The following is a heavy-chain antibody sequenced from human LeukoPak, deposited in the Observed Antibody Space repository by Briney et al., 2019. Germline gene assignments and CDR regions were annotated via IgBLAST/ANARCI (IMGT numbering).Heavy chain of an antibody. V-gene: IGHV4-39*01. Sequence: SETLSLTCTVSGGSITSSSHYWGWIRQPPGKGLQWIGIIYYSGSTYYNPSLKSRVTISVDTSKNQFSLKLTSVTASDTAVYYCARPAEVTAIQPFDYWGQGTLVTVSS. CDR3: ARPAEVTAIQPFDY. D-gene: IGHD2-21*02. J-gene: IGHJ4*02. CDR1: GGSITSSSHY. CDR2: IYYSGST.